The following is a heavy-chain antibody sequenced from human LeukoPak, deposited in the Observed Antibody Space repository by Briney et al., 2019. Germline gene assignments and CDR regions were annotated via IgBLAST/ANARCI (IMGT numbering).Heavy chain of an antibody. V-gene: IGHV4-59*01. CDR2: IYRSGST. J-gene: IGHJ3*02. CDR3: ARGTITIFGVVTDDVFDI. D-gene: IGHD3-3*01. Sequence: SETLSLTCAVSGGSFSDYYWAWIRQPPGKGLEWIGYIYRSGSTNYNPSLKSRVNMSIDTSKKHYSLRLSSVTAADTAVYFCARGTITIFGVVTDDVFDIWGQGTMVTVSS. CDR1: GGSFSDYY.